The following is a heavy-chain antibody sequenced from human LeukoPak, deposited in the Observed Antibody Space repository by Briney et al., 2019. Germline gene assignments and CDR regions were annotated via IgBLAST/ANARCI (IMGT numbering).Heavy chain of an antibody. CDR2: IYSGGST. CDR3: AKDSGYSYGQYYFDY. CDR1: GFTVSSNY. D-gene: IGHD5-18*01. V-gene: IGHV3-53*01. Sequence: PGGSLRLSCAASGFTVSSNYMSWVRQAPGKGLEWVSVIYSGGSTYSADSVKGRFTISRDNSKNTLYLQMNSLRAEDTAVYYCAKDSGYSYGQYYFDYWGQGTLVTVSS. J-gene: IGHJ4*02.